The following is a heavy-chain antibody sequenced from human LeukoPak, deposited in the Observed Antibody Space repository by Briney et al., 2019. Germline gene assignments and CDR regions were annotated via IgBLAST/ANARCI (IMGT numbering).Heavy chain of an antibody. D-gene: IGHD6-13*01. CDR3: AKRAGQQLTYWYIDL. CDR2: ISNSYNT. V-gene: IGHV3-23*01. J-gene: IGHJ2*01. CDR1: GFTFNNYA. Sequence: PGGSLRLSCAASGFTFNNYAMSWVRQAPGKGLKCVSTISNSYNTYYADSVKGRFTISRDNSKNMLYLQMDSLRADDTAIYYCAKRAGQQLTYWYIDLWGRGTLVSVSS.